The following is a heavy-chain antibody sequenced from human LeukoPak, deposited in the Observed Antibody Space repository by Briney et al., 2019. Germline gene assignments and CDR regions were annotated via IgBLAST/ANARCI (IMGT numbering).Heavy chain of an antibody. D-gene: IGHD5-12*01. V-gene: IGHV5-51*01. Sequence: GGSLKISCKDSGYRFTIYWIGWVRPMPGKGLGWLGIIYLGDSDTRYSPSFQGQVTTSADKSISTAYLQWSSLKASDTAMYYCARRRGSGFDFDSWGQGSLVTVSS. CDR2: IYLGDSDT. CDR3: ARRRGSGFDFDS. CDR1: GYRFTIYW. J-gene: IGHJ4*02.